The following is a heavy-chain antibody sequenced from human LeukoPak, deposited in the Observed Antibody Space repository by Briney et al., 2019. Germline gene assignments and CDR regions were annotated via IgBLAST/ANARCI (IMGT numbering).Heavy chain of an antibody. Sequence: PSETLSLTCAVYGGSFSGYYWSGIRQPPGKGLEWIGEINHSGSTNYNPSLKSRVTISVDTSKNQFSLKLSSVTAADTAVYYCARDREGGFGVRGVTFRFYYYYMDVWGKGTTVTISS. CDR2: INHSGST. CDR3: ARDREGGFGVRGVTFRFYYYYMDV. CDR1: GGSFSGYY. V-gene: IGHV4-34*01. J-gene: IGHJ6*03. D-gene: IGHD3-10*01.